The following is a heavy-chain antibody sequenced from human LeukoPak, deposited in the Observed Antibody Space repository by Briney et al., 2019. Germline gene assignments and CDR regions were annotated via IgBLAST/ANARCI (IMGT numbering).Heavy chain of an antibody. D-gene: IGHD2-2*01. CDR1: GFTFSTYS. J-gene: IGHJ4*02. V-gene: IGHV3-21*01. CDR3: ARCTATSSTSCYAVDY. CDR2: ISSSSSYI. Sequence: GGSLRLSCAASGFTFSTYSMNWGRQAPGKGLEWVSSISSSSSYIYYADSVKGRFTISRDNAKNSLYLQMNSLRAEDTAVYYCARCTATSSTSCYAVDYWGQGTLVTVSS.